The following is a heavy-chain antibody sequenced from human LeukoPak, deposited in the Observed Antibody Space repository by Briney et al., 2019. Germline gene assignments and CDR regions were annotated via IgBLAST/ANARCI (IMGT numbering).Heavy chain of an antibody. Sequence: GSLRLSCAASGFTFSDYYMSWIRQAPGQGLEWVSYISTSVTIIYYADSVKGRFTISRDNAKNSLYLQMNSLRAEDTAVYYCARVFHYYDSSGLPGYWGQGTLVTVSS. D-gene: IGHD3-22*01. CDR2: ISTSVTII. J-gene: IGHJ4*02. V-gene: IGHV3-11*04. CDR1: GFTFSDYY. CDR3: ARVFHYYDSSGLPGY.